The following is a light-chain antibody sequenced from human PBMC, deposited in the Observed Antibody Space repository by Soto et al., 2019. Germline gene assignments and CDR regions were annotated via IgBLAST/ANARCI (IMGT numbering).Light chain of an antibody. Sequence: QSVLTQPPSVSGAPGQRVTISCTGSSSNIGAGYDVHWYRQLPGTAPKLLIYGNSNRPSGVPDRFSGSKSGTSASLAITGLQAVDAADYYCQSYDRTLCDHVGATGIKVTAL. CDR1: SSNIGAGYD. J-gene: IGLJ1*01. CDR3: QSYDRTLCDHV. CDR2: GNS. V-gene: IGLV1-40*01.